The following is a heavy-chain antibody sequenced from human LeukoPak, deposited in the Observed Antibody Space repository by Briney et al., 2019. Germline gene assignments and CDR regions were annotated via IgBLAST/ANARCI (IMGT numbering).Heavy chain of an antibody. CDR2: IRSKANSYAT. D-gene: IGHD1-1*01. CDR3: TRYGPGPGFDY. V-gene: IGHV3-73*01. CDR1: GFTFSGSA. Sequence: PGGSLRLSCAASGFTFSGSAMHWVRQASGKGLEWVGRIRSKANSYATAYAASVKGRFTISRDDSKNTAYLQMNSLKTEDTAVYYCTRYGPGPGFDYWGQGTLVTVSS. J-gene: IGHJ4*02.